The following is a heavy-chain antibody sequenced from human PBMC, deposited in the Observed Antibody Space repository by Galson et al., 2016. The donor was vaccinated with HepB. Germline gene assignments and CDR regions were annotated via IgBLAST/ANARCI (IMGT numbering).Heavy chain of an antibody. CDR2: ISHVGGNK. J-gene: IGHJ4*02. CDR3: ARDWSRRTARVPFDY. D-gene: IGHD6-6*01. Sequence: SLRLSCAASGFTFDIYGMHWVRQAPGKGLEWVADISHVGGNKDYADSVKGRFTISRDNSKNTLYLEMHDLRSEDTAVYYCARDWSRRTARVPFDYWGQGTLVTVSS. CDR1: GFTFDIYG. V-gene: IGHV3-30*03.